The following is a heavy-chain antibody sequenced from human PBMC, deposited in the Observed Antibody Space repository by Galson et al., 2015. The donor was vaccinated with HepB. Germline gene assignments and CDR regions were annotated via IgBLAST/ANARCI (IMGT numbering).Heavy chain of an antibody. D-gene: IGHD2-2*02. J-gene: IGHJ4*02. CDR3: ARLDCTSTSCYIDY. CDR2: MNPNSGNT. CDR1: GYTFTSYD. V-gene: IGHV1-8*01. Sequence: SVKVSCKASGYTFTSYDINWVRQATGQGLEWMGWMNPNSGNTGYAQKFQGRVTMTRNTSIRTAYVELSSLRSEDTAVYYCARLDCTSTSCYIDYWGQGTLVTVSS.